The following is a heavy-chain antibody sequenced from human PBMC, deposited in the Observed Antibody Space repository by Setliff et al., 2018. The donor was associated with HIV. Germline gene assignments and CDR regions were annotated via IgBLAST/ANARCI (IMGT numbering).Heavy chain of an antibody. CDR3: TRDHTPPPNYDFWSGQIDLRNIFYYMDV. CDR2: INTNTGSP. J-gene: IGHJ6*03. D-gene: IGHD3-3*01. V-gene: IGHV7-4-1*01. Sequence: GASVKVSCKASGYTFTSYAMNWVRQAPGQGLEWMGWINTNTGSPTYAQGFTGRFVFSLDTSVSTAYLQIFSLKAEDTAVYYCTRDHTPPPNYDFWSGQIDLRNIFYYMDVWGTGTPVTVSS. CDR1: GYTFTSYA.